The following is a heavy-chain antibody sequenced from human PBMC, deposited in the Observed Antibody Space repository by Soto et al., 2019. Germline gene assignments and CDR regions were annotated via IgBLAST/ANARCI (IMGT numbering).Heavy chain of an antibody. D-gene: IGHD2-2*01. J-gene: IGHJ1*01. CDR3: ARLPRDCNKTSCYYADH. CDR1: GYDFNTNW. Sequence: GESLKISCRGSGYDFNTNWFGWVRQLPGKGLEWVGIMYPGDSDTRYDPSLQGHVTLSADVTVSTAFLQWRSLKTSDTGMYFCARLPRDCNKTSCYYADHWGHGTQVTVSS. CDR2: MYPGDSDT. V-gene: IGHV5-51*01.